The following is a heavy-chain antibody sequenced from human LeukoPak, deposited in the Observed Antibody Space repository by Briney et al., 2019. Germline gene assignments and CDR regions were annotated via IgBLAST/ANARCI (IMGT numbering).Heavy chain of an antibody. Sequence: GESLKISCKGSVYSFTSYWIGWVRQMPGKGLDVIVIIYPWDSDTIYSPSFQGQVPISADTSIRTAYLQWSSLKDSATAMYYCARQGYGGKPYYFEYWGKGTLVTVSS. CDR1: VYSFTSYW. D-gene: IGHD4-23*01. CDR2: IYPWDSDT. CDR3: ARQGYGGKPYYFEY. J-gene: IGHJ4*02. V-gene: IGHV5-51*01.